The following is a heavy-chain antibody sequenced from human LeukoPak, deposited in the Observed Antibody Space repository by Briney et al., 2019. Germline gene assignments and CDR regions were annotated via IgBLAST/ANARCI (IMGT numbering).Heavy chain of an antibody. J-gene: IGHJ4*02. CDR2: MNPNSGNT. D-gene: IGHD3-10*01. CDR1: GYTFTSSD. Sequence: ASVKVSCKASGYTFTSSDINLVRQATGQGLEWMGWMNPNSGNTGYAQKFQGRVTMTRNTSISTAYMELSSLRSEDTAVYYCASGVHVDGSGSYYLDYWGQGTLVTVSS. CDR3: ASGVHVDGSGSYYLDY. V-gene: IGHV1-8*01.